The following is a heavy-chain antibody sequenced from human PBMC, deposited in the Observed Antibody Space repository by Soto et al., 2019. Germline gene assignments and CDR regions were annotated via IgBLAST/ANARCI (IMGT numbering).Heavy chain of an antibody. Sequence: QVQLVESGGGVVQPGRSLRLSCVGSGYRFRTYGMHWVRQAPGKGLEWVAVIWDDGSRKYYGDSVKGRFTISRDDSKSTLYLQMNSLRVEDTAVYYCARDPGVKAYYFDLWGQGTLVTVSS. J-gene: IGHJ4*02. V-gene: IGHV3-33*01. CDR2: IWDDGSRK. CDR3: ARDPGVKAYYFDL. CDR1: GYRFRTYG.